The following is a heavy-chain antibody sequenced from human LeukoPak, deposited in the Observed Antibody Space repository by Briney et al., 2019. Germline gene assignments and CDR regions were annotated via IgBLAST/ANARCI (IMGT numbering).Heavy chain of an antibody. D-gene: IGHD3-22*01. CDR2: ISFDGNNK. V-gene: IGHV3-30-3*01. CDR1: GFSFSTYT. Sequence: GRSLRLSCAASGFSFSTYTMHWVRQAPGKGLDWVAGISFDGNNKYYADSVKGRFTISRDHSKNTLYLQMNSLRAEDTAIYFCARGYYDSGSDYPPPLPAAFWGQGTLVTVSS. CDR3: ARGYYDSGSDYPPPLPAAF. J-gene: IGHJ1*01.